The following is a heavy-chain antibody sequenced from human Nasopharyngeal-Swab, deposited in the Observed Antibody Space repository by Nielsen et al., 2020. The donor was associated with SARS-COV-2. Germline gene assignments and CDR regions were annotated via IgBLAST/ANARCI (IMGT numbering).Heavy chain of an antibody. V-gene: IGHV4-59*04. CDR2: IYYTGTP. J-gene: IGHJ4*02. D-gene: IGHD6-13*01. CDR3: ARHSPSSPTSWYADY. CDR1: GFTFSSYSMN. Sequence: ESLKISCAASGFTFSSYSMNWVRQAPGKGLEWTGAIYYTGTPYYNPSLKSRVTMSVDTSKNQFSLKLSSVTAADTAVYYCARHSPSSPTSWYADYWGQGTLVTVSS.